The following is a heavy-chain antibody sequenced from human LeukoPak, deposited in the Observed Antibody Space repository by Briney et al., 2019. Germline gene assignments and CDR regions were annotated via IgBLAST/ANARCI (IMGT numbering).Heavy chain of an antibody. Sequence: GGPLRLSCTSSGFTFSRYWMSWVREAPGKGLEWVDNIKEDGSEKYYVDSVKGRFSVSRDNAKNSLYLQMNSLRVEDTAVYYCARTTTGDYWGQGTLVTVSS. D-gene: IGHD1-7*01. J-gene: IGHJ4*02. CDR1: GFTFSRYW. V-gene: IGHV3-7*05. CDR3: ARTTTGDY. CDR2: IKEDGSEK.